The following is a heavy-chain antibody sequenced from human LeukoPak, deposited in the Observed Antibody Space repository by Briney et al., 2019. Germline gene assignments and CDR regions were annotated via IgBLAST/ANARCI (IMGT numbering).Heavy chain of an antibody. V-gene: IGHV1-3*01. CDR2: INAGNGNT. Sequence: HGASVKVSCKASGYTFTSYAMHWVRQAPGQRLEWMGWINAGNGNTKYSQKFQGRVTITRDTSASTAYMVLGSLRSEDTAVYYCARDEARITIFGVAGYFDYWGQGTLVTVSS. CDR1: GYTFTSYA. J-gene: IGHJ4*02. CDR3: ARDEARITIFGVAGYFDY. D-gene: IGHD3-3*01.